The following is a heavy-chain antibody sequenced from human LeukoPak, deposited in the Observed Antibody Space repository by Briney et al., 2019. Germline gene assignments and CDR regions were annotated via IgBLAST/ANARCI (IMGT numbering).Heavy chain of an antibody. CDR2: IRYDGSNK. V-gene: IGHV3-30*02. D-gene: IGHD6-19*01. CDR3: AKVMGSSGWSSY. CDR1: GFIFSSYG. J-gene: IGHJ4*02. Sequence: GGSLRLSCAASGFIFSSYGMHWVRQAPGKGLEWVAFIRYDGSNKYYADSVKGRFTISRDNSKNTLYLQMNSLRAEDTAVYYCAKVMGSSGWSSYWGQGTLVTVSS.